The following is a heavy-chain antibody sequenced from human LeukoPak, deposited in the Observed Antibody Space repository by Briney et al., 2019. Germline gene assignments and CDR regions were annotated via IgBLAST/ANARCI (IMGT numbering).Heavy chain of an antibody. J-gene: IGHJ4*02. Sequence: GGSLRLSCTASGFTFGDYAMSWFRRAPGRGLEWVGFIRSKVYGGTAEYAASVKGRFTISRDDSKSIAYLQMNSLKTEDTAVYYCSRAPRVGGDYWGQGTLVTVSS. CDR2: IRSKVYGGTA. CDR3: SRAPRVGGDY. D-gene: IGHD3-16*01. CDR1: GFTFGDYA. V-gene: IGHV3-49*03.